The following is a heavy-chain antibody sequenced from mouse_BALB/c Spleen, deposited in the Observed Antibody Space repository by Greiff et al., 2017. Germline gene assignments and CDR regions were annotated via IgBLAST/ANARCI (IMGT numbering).Heavy chain of an antibody. D-gene: IGHD1-1*02. J-gene: IGHJ4*01. CDR3: TRRWDMDY. Sequence: VQLQQSGAELVRPGASVTLSCKASGYTFTDYEMHWVKQTPVHGLEWIGAIDPETGGTAYNQKFKGKATLTADKSSSTAYMELRSLTSEDSAVYYCTRRWDMDYWGQGTSVTVSS. CDR2: IDPETGGT. CDR1: GYTFTDYE. V-gene: IGHV1-15*01.